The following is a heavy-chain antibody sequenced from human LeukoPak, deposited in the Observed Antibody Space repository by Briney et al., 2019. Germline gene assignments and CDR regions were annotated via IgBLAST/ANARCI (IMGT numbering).Heavy chain of an antibody. Sequence: GGSLRLSCAVSGFTFSSYSMNWVRQAPGKGLEWVSSISSSSTYIYYAGSVKGRFTISRDNAKNSLFLQMNSLRAEDTAVYYCARDKGTEGLLPRGDWYFDLWGRGTLVTVSS. J-gene: IGHJ2*01. D-gene: IGHD3-3*01. CDR3: ARDKGTEGLLPRGDWYFDL. CDR1: GFTFSSYS. V-gene: IGHV3-21*01. CDR2: ISSSSTYI.